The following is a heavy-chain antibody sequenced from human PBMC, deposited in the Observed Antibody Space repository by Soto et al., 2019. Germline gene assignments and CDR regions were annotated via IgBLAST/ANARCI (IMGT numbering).Heavy chain of an antibody. Sequence: GGSLRLSCAVSGFTFSGYAMSWVRQAPGKGLEWVSAITDSGGDTYYADSVKGRFTISRDNSKNTLYLQMNSLRAEDTAVYYCAKRVEYSSSTHYFDYWGQGTLVTVSS. CDR2: ITDSGGDT. CDR1: GFTFSGYA. V-gene: IGHV3-23*01. D-gene: IGHD6-6*01. CDR3: AKRVEYSSSTHYFDY. J-gene: IGHJ4*02.